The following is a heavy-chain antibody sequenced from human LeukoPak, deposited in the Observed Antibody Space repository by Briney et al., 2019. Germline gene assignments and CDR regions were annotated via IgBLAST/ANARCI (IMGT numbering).Heavy chain of an antibody. CDR2: ISGSGGST. CDR3: AKGSSSSGWYDYFDY. Sequence: HPGGSLRLSCAASGFTFSSYAMSWVRQAPGKGLEWVSVISGSGGSTYYADSVKGRFTISRDNSKNTLYLQMNSLRAEDTAVYYCAKGSSSSGWYDYFDYWGQGTLVTVSS. D-gene: IGHD6-19*01. V-gene: IGHV3-23*01. J-gene: IGHJ4*02. CDR1: GFTFSSYA.